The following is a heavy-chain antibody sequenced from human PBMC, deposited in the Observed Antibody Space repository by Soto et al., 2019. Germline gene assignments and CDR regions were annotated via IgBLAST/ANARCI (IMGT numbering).Heavy chain of an antibody. J-gene: IGHJ4*02. D-gene: IGHD3-10*01. CDR3: ARGRYYDSGSYYLDY. CDR1: GYTFTSYG. CDR2: INAASGST. Sequence: SVKVSCKASGYTFTSYGISWVRQAPGQGLEWMGWINAASGSTKYSRNFQGRVTITGDTSASTAYMELSSLTSEETAVYYCARGRYYDSGSYYLDYWGQGTLVNVS. V-gene: IGHV1-18*01.